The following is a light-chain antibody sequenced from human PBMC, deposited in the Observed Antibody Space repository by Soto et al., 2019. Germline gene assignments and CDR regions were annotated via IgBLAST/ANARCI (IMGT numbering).Light chain of an antibody. Sequence: EIVLTQSPGALSLSPGEGATLSCRASQSVSTNYLAWYQQRPGQAPRLLIYGASSRATGIPDRFSGSGSGTDFTLTIRSLEPEDSAVYYCQQYANSPRTFGQGTKVEIK. CDR1: QSVSTNY. J-gene: IGKJ1*01. CDR3: QQYANSPRT. CDR2: GAS. V-gene: IGKV3-20*01.